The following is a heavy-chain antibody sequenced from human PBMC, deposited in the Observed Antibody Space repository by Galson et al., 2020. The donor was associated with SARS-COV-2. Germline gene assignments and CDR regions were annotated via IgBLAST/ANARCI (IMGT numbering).Heavy chain of an antibody. CDR1: GYTFTSYG. V-gene: IGHV1-18*04. CDR2: ISAYNGNT. D-gene: IGHD5-18*01. CDR3: ARDPGGYSYGFDLDY. Sequence: ASVTVSYKASGYTFTSYGISWVRQAPGQGLEWMGWISAYNGNTNYAQKLQGRVTMTTDTATSTAYMELRSLRSDDTAVYYCARDPGGYSYGFDLDYWGQGTLVTVSS. J-gene: IGHJ4*02.